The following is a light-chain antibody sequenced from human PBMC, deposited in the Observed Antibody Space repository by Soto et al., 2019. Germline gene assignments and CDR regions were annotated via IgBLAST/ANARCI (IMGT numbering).Light chain of an antibody. CDR1: QSVSSN. V-gene: IGKV3-15*01. CDR2: GAS. Sequence: EIFLTQSPDTLSLSPGERATLSWRASQSVSSNLAWYQQKPGQAPRLLIYGASTRATDIPARFSGSGSGTEFTLTISSLQSEDFAVYYCQQYNNWPWTFGQGTKVDI. CDR3: QQYNNWPWT. J-gene: IGKJ1*01.